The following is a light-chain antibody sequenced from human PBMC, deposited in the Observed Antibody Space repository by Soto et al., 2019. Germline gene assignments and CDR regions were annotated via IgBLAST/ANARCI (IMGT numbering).Light chain of an antibody. CDR2: GAS. CDR1: QGISTY. Sequence: DIQLTQSPSFLSASVGDRVTITCRASQGISTYLAWYQQKPGKAPKLLIYGASTLQSGVPSRFSGSGSGTEFTLTISSLQPEDFATYYCQQLDSLLTFGGGTKVEIK. CDR3: QQLDSLLT. J-gene: IGKJ4*01. V-gene: IGKV1-9*01.